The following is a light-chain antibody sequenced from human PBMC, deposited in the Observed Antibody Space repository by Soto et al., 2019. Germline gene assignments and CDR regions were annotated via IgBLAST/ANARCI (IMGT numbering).Light chain of an antibody. V-gene: IGLV2-14*01. Sequence: QSVLTQPASVSVSPGQSITISCTGTSSDVGGYNYVSWYQQHPGKAPKLMIYEVSNRPSGVSNRFSGSKSGNTASLTISGLQAEDEADYYCSSYTGSSTHYVFGTGTKVTVL. J-gene: IGLJ1*01. CDR1: SSDVGGYNY. CDR2: EVS. CDR3: SSYTGSSTHYV.